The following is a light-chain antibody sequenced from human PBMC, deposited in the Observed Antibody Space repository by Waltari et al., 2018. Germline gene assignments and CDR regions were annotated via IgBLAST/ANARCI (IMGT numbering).Light chain of an antibody. CDR2: DVS. J-gene: IGLJ3*02. Sequence: QSALTQPASVSGSPGQSIPIPCTGTRSDVGGYNYVSWYQQHPGKAPKLRIYDVSNRPSGVSNRFSGSKSGNTASLTISGLQAEDEADYYCRSYTSSNTRVFGGGTKLTVL. CDR1: RSDVGGYNY. V-gene: IGLV2-14*01. CDR3: RSYTSSNTRV.